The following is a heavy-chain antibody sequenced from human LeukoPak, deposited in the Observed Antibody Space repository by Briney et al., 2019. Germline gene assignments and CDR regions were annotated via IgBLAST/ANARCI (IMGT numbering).Heavy chain of an antibody. V-gene: IGHV1-2*06. Sequence: ASVKVSCTASGYTFTGYYMHWVRQAPGQGLEWMGRINPNSGGTNYAQKFQGRVTMTRDTSTSTVYMELSSLRSEDTAVYYCARDFDRDYGSGVMVAWGQGTLVTVSS. J-gene: IGHJ5*02. D-gene: IGHD3-10*01. CDR2: INPNSGGT. CDR1: GYTFTGYY. CDR3: ARDFDRDYGSGVMVA.